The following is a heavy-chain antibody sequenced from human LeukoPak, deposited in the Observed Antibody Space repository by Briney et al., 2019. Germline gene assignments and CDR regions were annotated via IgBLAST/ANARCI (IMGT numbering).Heavy chain of an antibody. D-gene: IGHD2-15*01. CDR3: ARARGYCSGGSCYYYIDY. J-gene: IGHJ4*02. CDR2: IIPIFGTA. V-gene: IGHV1-69*06. Sequence: SVKVSCKASGGTFSSYAISWVRQAPGQGLEWMGGIIPIFGTANYAQKFQGRVTITADKSTGTAYMELSSLRSEDTAVYYCARARGYCSGGSCYYYIDYWGQGTLVTVSS. CDR1: GGTFSSYA.